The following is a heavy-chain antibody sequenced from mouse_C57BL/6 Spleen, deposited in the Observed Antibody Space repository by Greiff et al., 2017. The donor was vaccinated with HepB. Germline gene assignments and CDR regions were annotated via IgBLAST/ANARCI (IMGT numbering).Heavy chain of an antibody. CDR3: ARANDGYSRFDY. J-gene: IGHJ2*01. V-gene: IGHV3-6*01. Sequence: EVQLQQSGPGLVKPSQSLSLTCSVTGYSITSGYYWNWIRQFPGNQLEWMGYISYDGSNNYNPSLKNRISITRDTSKNQFFLKLNSVTTEDTATYYCARANDGYSRFDYWGQGTTLTVSS. CDR1: GYSITSGYY. CDR2: ISYDGSN. D-gene: IGHD2-3*01.